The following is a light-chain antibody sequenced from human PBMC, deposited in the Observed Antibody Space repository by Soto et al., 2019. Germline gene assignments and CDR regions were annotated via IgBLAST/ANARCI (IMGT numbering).Light chain of an antibody. Sequence: QSVLTQPASVSESPGQSITISCTGTSSDIGHYDYVSWYQQHPGKAPNLMIYHVTYRPSGVSNRYSGSKSGNSASLTISGLQADDEADYYCCSLTTSHTYVVGRGTKV. V-gene: IGLV2-14*03. J-gene: IGLJ1*01. CDR1: SSDIGHYDY. CDR2: HVT. CDR3: CSLTTSHTYV.